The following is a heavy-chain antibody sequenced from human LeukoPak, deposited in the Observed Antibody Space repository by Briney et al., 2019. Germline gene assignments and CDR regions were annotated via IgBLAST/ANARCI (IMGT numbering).Heavy chain of an antibody. V-gene: IGHV3-7*01. CDR3: ARDWEYCSSTSRPHGDFWSGYPYYFDY. J-gene: IGHJ4*02. CDR2: IKQDGSEK. CDR1: GLTFSSYW. D-gene: IGHD2-2*01. Sequence: PGGSLRLSCAASGLTFSSYWMSWVRQAPGKGLEWVANIKQDGSEKYYVDSVKGRFTISRDNAKNSLYLQMNGLRAEDTAVYYCARDWEYCSSTSRPHGDFWSGYPYYFDYWGQGTLVTVSS.